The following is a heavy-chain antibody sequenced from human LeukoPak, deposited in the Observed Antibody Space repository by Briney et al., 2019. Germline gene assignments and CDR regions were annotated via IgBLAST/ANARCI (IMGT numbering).Heavy chain of an antibody. Sequence: SETLSLTCTVSGGSINSYYWSWIRQPPGKGLEWIGYIYYSGSTNYNPSLKSRVTISVDTSKNQFSLKLSSVTAADTAVYYCASSIAAASIDYWGQGTLVTVS. CDR3: ASSIAAASIDY. CDR2: IYYSGST. D-gene: IGHD6-13*01. J-gene: IGHJ4*02. CDR1: GGSINSYY. V-gene: IGHV4-59*08.